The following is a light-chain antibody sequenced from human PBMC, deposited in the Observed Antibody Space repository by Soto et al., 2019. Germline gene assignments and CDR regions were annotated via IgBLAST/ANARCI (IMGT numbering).Light chain of an antibody. J-gene: IGKJ5*01. Sequence: EIVLTQSPGTLSLSPGERATLSCRTSQSLSGGYLAWFQQKPGQTPRLLIYSASNRATGIPDRFSGSGSRTDFTLTIGRLEPEDFVVYYCQQNGSLPITFGQGTRLEIK. V-gene: IGKV3-20*01. CDR3: QQNGSLPIT. CDR2: SAS. CDR1: QSLSGGY.